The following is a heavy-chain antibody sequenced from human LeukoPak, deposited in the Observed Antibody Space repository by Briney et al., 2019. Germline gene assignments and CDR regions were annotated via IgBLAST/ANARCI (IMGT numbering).Heavy chain of an antibody. V-gene: IGHV5-51*01. CDR2: IYPGDSET. CDR1: GSSFSSYW. J-gene: IGHJ4*02. CDR3: ASSPHSTVTTGGFDY. D-gene: IGHD4-17*01. Sequence: GESLQISFQGSGSSFSSYWIGWVRPMPGKGLEWMGFIYPGDSETRYSPSFQGHVTISADKSISTAYLQWSSLKASDTAMYYCASSPHSTVTTGGFDYWGQGTLVTVSS.